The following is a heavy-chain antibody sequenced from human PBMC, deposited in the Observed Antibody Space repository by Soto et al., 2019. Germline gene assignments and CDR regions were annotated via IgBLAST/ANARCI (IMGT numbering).Heavy chain of an antibody. Sequence: ASVEVACEASGVRVKIYGFTGMREAPGQGLEWMGIINASGGSTSYAQKFQGRVTMTRDTSTSTVYMELSSLRSEDTAVYYCARDQGDIPTSHGMDVWGQGPPVTVSS. D-gene: IGHD2-15*01. V-gene: IGHV1-46*02. CDR1: GVRVKIYG. CDR3: ARDQGDIPTSHGMDV. CDR2: INASGGST. J-gene: IGHJ6*02.